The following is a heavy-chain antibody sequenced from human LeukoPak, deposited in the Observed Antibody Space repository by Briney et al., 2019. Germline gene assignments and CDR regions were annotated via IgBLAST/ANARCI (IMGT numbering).Heavy chain of an antibody. V-gene: IGHV4-39*07. CDR2: IYYSGST. CDR1: GGSISSSSYY. CDR3: ARSLAAATYYFDY. Sequence: SETLSLTCTVSGGSISSSSYYWGWIRQPPGKGLEWIGSIYYSGSTYYNPSLKSRVTISVDTSKNQFSLKLSSVTAADTAMYYCARSLAAATYYFDYWGQGALVTVSS. D-gene: IGHD6-6*01. J-gene: IGHJ4*02.